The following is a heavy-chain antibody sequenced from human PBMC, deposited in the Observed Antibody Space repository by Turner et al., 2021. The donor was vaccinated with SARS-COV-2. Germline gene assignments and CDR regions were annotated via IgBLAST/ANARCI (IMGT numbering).Heavy chain of an antibody. V-gene: IGHV3-23*01. D-gene: IGHD2-15*01. CDR3: AKDGYDGIYCSGGSCYSGWFDS. CDR2: ISGSGGRT. CDR1: GFTFSSYA. J-gene: IGHJ5*01. Sequence: EVHLLESGGGLVQPGGSLRLPFALSGFTFSSYAMSWVCQAPGKGLEWVSGISGSGGRTYYADSVKGRFTISRDNSKNTLYLQMNSLRADDTAVYYCAKDGYDGIYCSGGSCYSGWFDSWGQGTLVTVSS.